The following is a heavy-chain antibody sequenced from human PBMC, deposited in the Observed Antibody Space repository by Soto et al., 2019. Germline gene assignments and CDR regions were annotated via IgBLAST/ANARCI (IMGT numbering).Heavy chain of an antibody. Sequence: SSVKVADRRSGNEFSSRTITCVQQAPGQGLEWMGRIIPILGIANYAQKFQGRVTITADKSTSTAYMELSSLRSEDTAVYYCARVRCSGGSCYSGAFDIWGQGTMVTVSS. V-gene: IGHV1-69*02. CDR3: ARVRCSGGSCYSGAFDI. J-gene: IGHJ3*02. CDR1: GNEFSSRT. D-gene: IGHD2-15*01. CDR2: IIPILGIA.